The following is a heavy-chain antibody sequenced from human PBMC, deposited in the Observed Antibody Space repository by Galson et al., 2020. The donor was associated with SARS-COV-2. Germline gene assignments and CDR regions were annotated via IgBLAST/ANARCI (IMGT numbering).Heavy chain of an antibody. J-gene: IGHJ6*02. CDR1: GLTFTRSA. CDR3: AASGDDSSNYYLFNGMDV. D-gene: IGHD3-22*01. Sequence: SVKVSCKASGLTFTRSAVQWVRQARRQRLEWLGWIVVGSGNTNYAQNFKERVTITRDMSTSTAYMELSSLRSEDTAVYYCAASGDDSSNYYLFNGMDVWGQGTTVTVSS. CDR2: IVVGSGNT. V-gene: IGHV1-58*01.